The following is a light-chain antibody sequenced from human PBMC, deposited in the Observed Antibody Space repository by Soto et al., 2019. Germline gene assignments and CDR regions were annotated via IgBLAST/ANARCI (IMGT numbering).Light chain of an antibody. CDR1: RSNIGSNT. CDR2: DNH. CDR3: AAWDDSLNAFYV. Sequence: QSALTQPPPVSGTPGQRVTISCSGSRSNIGSNTVNWYQDLPGTAPKLLVYDNHHRPSGVPDRFSGSKSGTSASLAISGLQSEDEAEYYCAAWDDSLNAFYVFGTGTKVTVL. V-gene: IGLV1-44*01. J-gene: IGLJ1*01.